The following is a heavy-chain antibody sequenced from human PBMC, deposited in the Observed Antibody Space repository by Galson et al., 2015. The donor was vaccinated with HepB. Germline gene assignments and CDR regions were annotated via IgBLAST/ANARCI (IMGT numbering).Heavy chain of an antibody. CDR1: GFTFSNYA. Sequence: SLRLSCAASGFTFSNYAMHWVRQAPGKGLEFVSAISGGSTYYADSVKGRFTISRDNSKNTLYLQMRTLRDEDTAVYYCVPLQEDYDIFTGNPFDHWGQGTLVTVSS. V-gene: IGHV3-64D*08. J-gene: IGHJ4*02. CDR3: VPLQEDYDIFTGNPFDH. CDR2: ISGGST. D-gene: IGHD3-9*01.